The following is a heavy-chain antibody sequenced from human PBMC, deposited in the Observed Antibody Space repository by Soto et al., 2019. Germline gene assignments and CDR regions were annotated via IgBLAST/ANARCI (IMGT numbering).Heavy chain of an antibody. V-gene: IGHV3-23*01. CDR3: AKTRYCSSTSCYRRPLNGMDV. J-gene: IGHJ6*02. CDR2: ISGSGGST. CDR1: GFTFSSYA. Sequence: EVQLLESGGGLVQPGGSLRLSCAASGFTFSSYAMSWVRQAPGKGLEWVSAISGSGGSTYYADSVKGRFTISRDNSKNTLYLQMNSLRAEDTAVYYCAKTRYCSSTSCYRRPLNGMDVWGQGTTVTVSS. D-gene: IGHD2-2*01.